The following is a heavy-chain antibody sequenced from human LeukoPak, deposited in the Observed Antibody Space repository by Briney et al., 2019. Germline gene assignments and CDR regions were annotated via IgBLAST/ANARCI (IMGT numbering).Heavy chain of an antibody. D-gene: IGHD3-22*01. CDR2: INHSGST. CDR3: ARASGNYDVDAFDI. J-gene: IGHJ3*02. Sequence: SETLSLTCAVYGGSFSGYYWSWIRQPPGKGLERIGEINHSGSTNYNPSLKSRVTISVDTSKNQFSLKLSSVTAADTAVYYCARASGNYDVDAFDIWGQGTMVTVSS. V-gene: IGHV4-34*01. CDR1: GGSFSGYY.